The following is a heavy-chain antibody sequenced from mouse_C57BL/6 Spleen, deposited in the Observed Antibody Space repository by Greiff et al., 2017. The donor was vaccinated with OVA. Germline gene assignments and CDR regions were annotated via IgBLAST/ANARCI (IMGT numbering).Heavy chain of an antibody. Sequence: EVQLQQSGPELVKPGASVKMSCKASGYTFTDYNMHWVKQSHGKSLEWIGYINPNNGGTSYNQKFKGKATLTVNKSSSTAYMELRSLTSEDSAVYYCARLVTSFYYFDYWGQGTTLTVSS. D-gene: IGHD2-3*01. J-gene: IGHJ2*01. CDR1: GYTFTDYN. V-gene: IGHV1-22*01. CDR2: INPNNGGT. CDR3: ARLVTSFYYFDY.